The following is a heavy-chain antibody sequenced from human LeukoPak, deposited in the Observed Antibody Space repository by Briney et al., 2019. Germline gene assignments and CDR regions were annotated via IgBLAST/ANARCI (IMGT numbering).Heavy chain of an antibody. D-gene: IGHD3-10*01. V-gene: IGHV4-34*01. CDR2: IHNSGTT. CDR1: GGPFSGYF. J-gene: IGHJ4*02. Sequence: SETLSLTCAVSGGPFSGYFWSWIRQSSGKGLEWIGEIHNSGTTDYNPSLNSRVTISEDTSKNQFYLNLSSVTAADTAVYYCARRYYYNLGSFPFDFWGQGTLVTVSS. CDR3: ARRYYYNLGSFPFDF.